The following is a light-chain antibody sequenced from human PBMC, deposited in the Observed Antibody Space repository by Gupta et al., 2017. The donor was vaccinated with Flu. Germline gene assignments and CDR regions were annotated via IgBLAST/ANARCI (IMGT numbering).Light chain of an antibody. CDR2: WAS. CDR3: QQYYSTRT. J-gene: IGKJ1*01. V-gene: IGKV4-1*01. CDR1: QSVLYSSNNKNY. Sequence: DIVMTQSPDSLAVSLGERATINCKSSQSVLYSSNNKNYLAWYQQKPGQPTKLLIYWASTRESGVPDRFSGSGSGTDFTLTISSRQAEDVAVYYWQQYYSTRTFGQGTKVEIK.